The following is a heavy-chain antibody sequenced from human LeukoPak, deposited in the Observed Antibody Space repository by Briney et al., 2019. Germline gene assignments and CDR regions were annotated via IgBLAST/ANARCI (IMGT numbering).Heavy chain of an antibody. CDR1: GASTRSAGYY. CDR2: ISHSGTT. V-gene: IGHV4-31*03. D-gene: IGHD3-22*01. Sequence: SETLSLTCTVSGASTRSAGYYWSWVRQNSGKGLEWIGYISHSGTTYYNPSLKRRVNISIDTSKRQFSLKLSSVTAADTALYYCARAGNYDSYALDFWGQGTMVTVSS. CDR3: ARAGNYDSYALDF. J-gene: IGHJ3*01.